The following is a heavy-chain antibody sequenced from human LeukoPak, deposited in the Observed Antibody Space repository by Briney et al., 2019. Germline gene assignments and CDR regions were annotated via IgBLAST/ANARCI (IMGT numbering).Heavy chain of an antibody. V-gene: IGHV5-51*01. CDR1: GYSFANYW. Sequence: GESLKISCKGSGYSFANYWIAWVRQMPGKGLEWMGIIYPGDSDPTYSPSFQGQVTISADKSISTAYLQWSSLKASDTAIYYCARRGRGNSGFDPWGQGTLVTVSS. CDR3: ARRGRGNSGFDP. J-gene: IGHJ5*02. D-gene: IGHD4-23*01. CDR2: IYPGDSDP.